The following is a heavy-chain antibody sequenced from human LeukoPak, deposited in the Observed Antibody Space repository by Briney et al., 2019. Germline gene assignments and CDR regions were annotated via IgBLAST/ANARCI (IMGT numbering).Heavy chain of an antibody. Sequence: ASVKVSCKASGYTFTSYYMHWVRQAPGQGLEWMGIINPSGGSTSYAQKFQGRVTMTRDTSMSTVYMELSSLRSEDTAVYYCARGGDTYYYDSSGYFIYWGQGTLVTVSS. J-gene: IGHJ4*02. D-gene: IGHD3-22*01. CDR3: ARGGDTYYYDSSGYFIY. V-gene: IGHV1-46*01. CDR2: INPSGGST. CDR1: GYTFTSYY.